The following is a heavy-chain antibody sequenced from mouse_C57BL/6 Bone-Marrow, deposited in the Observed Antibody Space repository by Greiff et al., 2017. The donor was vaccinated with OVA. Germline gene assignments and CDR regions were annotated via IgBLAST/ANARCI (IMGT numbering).Heavy chain of an antibody. D-gene: IGHD2-3*01. J-gene: IGHJ2*01. CDR3: ARLLYDGYYVGYFDY. V-gene: IGHV5-9*01. CDR2: ISGGGGNT. CDR1: GFTFSSYT. Sequence: EVQRVESGGGLVKPGGSLKLSCAASGFTFSSYTMSWVRQTPEKRLEWVATISGGGGNTYYPDSVKGRFTISRDNAKNTLYLQMSSLRSEDTALYYCARLLYDGYYVGYFDYWGQGTTLTVSS.